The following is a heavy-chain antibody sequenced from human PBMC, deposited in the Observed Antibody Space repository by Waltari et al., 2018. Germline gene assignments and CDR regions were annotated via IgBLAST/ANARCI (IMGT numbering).Heavy chain of an antibody. D-gene: IGHD2-15*01. CDR1: GGTFSSYA. V-gene: IGHV1-69*12. CDR2: IIPIFGTA. CDR3: ARLTEEGYCSGGSCRSGLDY. Sequence: QVQLVQSGAEVKKPGSSVKVSCKASGGTFSSYAISWVRQAPGQGLGWMGGIIPIFGTANYAQKFQGRVTITADESTSTAYMELSSLRSEDTAVYYCARLTEEGYCSGGSCRSGLDYWGQGTLVTVSS. J-gene: IGHJ4*02.